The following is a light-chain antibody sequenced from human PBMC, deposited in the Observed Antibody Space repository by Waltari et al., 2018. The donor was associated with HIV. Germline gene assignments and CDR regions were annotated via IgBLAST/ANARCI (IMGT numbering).Light chain of an antibody. CDR1: RNLLYTYNNKNS. Sequence: DVVVTQSPESLTLSVGERATLKCHSSRNLLYTYNNKNSLAWYQQKPGQRPRLLIYWASTRDSGVPDRFNGSGSGTDFTLTISSLQAEDVAFYSCQQYYSLPYTFGQGTKLEIK. V-gene: IGKV4-1*01. CDR3: QQYYSLPYT. CDR2: WAS. J-gene: IGKJ2*01.